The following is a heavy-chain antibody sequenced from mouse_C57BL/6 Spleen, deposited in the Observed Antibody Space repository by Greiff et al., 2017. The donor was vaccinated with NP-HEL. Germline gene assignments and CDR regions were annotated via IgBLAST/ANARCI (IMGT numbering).Heavy chain of an antibody. CDR1: GYAFSSSW. CDR2: IYPGDGDT. V-gene: IGHV1-82*01. D-gene: IGHD1-1*01. J-gene: IGHJ2*01. Sequence: VQLQQSGPELVKPGASVKISCKASGYAFSSSWMNWVKQRPGKGLEWIGRIYPGDGDTNYNWKFKGKATLTADKSSSTAYMQLSSLTSEDSAVYFCARSGHYYGSSTDYWGQGTTLTVSS. CDR3: ARSGHYYGSSTDY.